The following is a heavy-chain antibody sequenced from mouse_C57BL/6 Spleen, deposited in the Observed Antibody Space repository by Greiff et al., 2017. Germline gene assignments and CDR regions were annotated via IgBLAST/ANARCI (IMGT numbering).Heavy chain of an antibody. CDR2: INPNNGGT. V-gene: IGHV1-18*01. CDR1: GYTFTDYN. D-gene: IGHD2-4*01. Sequence: VQLKQSGPELVKPGASVKIPCKASGYTFTDYNMDWVKQSHGKSLEWIGDINPNNGGTIYNQKFKGKATLTVDKSSSTAYMELRSLTSEDTAVYYCARALYDYDWYFDVWGTGPRSPSPQ. J-gene: IGHJ1*03. CDR3: ARALYDYDWYFDV.